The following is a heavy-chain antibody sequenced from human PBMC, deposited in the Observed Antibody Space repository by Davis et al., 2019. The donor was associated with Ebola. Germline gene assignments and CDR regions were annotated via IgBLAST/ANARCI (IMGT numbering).Heavy chain of an antibody. D-gene: IGHD7-27*01. J-gene: IGHJ4*02. V-gene: IGHV4-38-2*02. Sequence: MPGGSLRLSCTVSGYSISSGYYWGWIRQPPGKGLEWIGKIYPSGSTYYSPSLKGRITISIDTSRNQFSLYLSSMTAADTAIYYCVREAGDHPLDYWGQGTLVTVSS. CDR2: IYPSGST. CDR3: VREAGDHPLDY. CDR1: GYSISSGYY.